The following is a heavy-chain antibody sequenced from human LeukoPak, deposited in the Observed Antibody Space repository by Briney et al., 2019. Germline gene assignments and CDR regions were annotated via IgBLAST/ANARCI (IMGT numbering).Heavy chain of an antibody. CDR3: ALHNWNYRLGAFDI. CDR1: GYTFTSYG. CDR2: ISAYNGNT. J-gene: IGHJ3*02. D-gene: IGHD1-7*01. V-gene: IGHV1-18*01. Sequence: GASVKVSCKASGYTFTSYGISWVRQAPGQGLEWMGWISAYNGNTNYAQRLQGRVTMTTDTSTSTAYMELRSLRSDDTAVYYCALHNWNYRLGAFDIWGQGTMVTVSS.